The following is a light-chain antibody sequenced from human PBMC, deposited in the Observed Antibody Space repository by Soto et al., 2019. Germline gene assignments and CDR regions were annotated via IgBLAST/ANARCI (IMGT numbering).Light chain of an antibody. CDR3: QQYNSYPIT. CDR2: KAS. CDR1: QSISTS. Sequence: DIQMTQSPSTLSASVGDRIAITCRASQSISTSLAWYQQTPGKAPKVLIYKASSLQSGVPSRFSGSGSGTEFTLTISSLQPDDFATYYCQQYNSYPITFGGGTKVDIK. V-gene: IGKV1-5*03. J-gene: IGKJ4*01.